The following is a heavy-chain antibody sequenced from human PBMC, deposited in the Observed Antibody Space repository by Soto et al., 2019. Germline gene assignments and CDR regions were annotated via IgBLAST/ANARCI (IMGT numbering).Heavy chain of an antibody. CDR1: GFSLSTSGVG. CDR2: IYWDDDK. D-gene: IGHD3-10*01. Sequence: QITLKESGPTLVKPTQTLTLTCTFSGFSLSTSGVGVGWIRQPPGKALEWLALIYWDDDKRYSPSLKSRLTITKDTSKNQVVLTMTNMDPVDTATYYCAHSRSLLWFGELSLDYWGQGTLVTVSS. V-gene: IGHV2-5*02. J-gene: IGHJ4*02. CDR3: AHSRSLLWFGELSLDY.